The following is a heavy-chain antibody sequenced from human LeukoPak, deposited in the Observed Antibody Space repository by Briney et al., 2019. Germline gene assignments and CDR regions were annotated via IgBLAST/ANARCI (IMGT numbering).Heavy chain of an antibody. V-gene: IGHV3-21*01. CDR2: ISSSSSYI. D-gene: IGHD6-25*01. CDR1: GFTLSISA. J-gene: IGHJ4*02. CDR3: ARDSNGYLTTTPPDY. Sequence: GGSLRLACAVSGFTLSISATSWVRQAPGKGLEWVSSISSSSSYIYYADSLKGRFPTSRDNAKNSLYLQMNSLRAEDTAVYYCARDSNGYLTTTPPDYWGQGTLVTVSS.